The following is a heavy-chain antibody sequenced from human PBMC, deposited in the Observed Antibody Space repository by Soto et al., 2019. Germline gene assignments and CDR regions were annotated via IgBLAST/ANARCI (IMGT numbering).Heavy chain of an antibody. J-gene: IGHJ6*03. CDR1: GFTVSSNY. CDR3: ARTRSGYCSSTSCLGYMDV. V-gene: IGHV3-66*01. Sequence: EVQLVESGGGLVQPGGSLRLSCAASGFTVSSNYMSWVRQAPGKGLEWVSVIYSGGNTYYADSVKGRFTISRDNSKNTLYLQMNSLRAEDTAVYYCARTRSGYCSSTSCLGYMDVWGKGTTVTVSS. D-gene: IGHD2-2*03. CDR2: IYSGGNT.